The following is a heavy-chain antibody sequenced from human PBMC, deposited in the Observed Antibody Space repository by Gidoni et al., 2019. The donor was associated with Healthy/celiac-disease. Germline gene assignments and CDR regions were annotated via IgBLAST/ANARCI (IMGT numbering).Heavy chain of an antibody. D-gene: IGHD2-8*01. V-gene: IGHV3-7*03. J-gene: IGHJ4*02. CDR1: GFTFSSYW. Sequence: EVQLVESGGGLVQPGGSLRLSCAASGFTFSSYWMSWVRQAPGKGLEWVANIKQDGSEKYYVDSVKGRFTISRDNAKNSLYLQMNSLRAEDTAVYYCARDRPSILSEWTHFDYWGQGTLVTVSS. CDR2: IKQDGSEK. CDR3: ARDRPSILSEWTHFDY.